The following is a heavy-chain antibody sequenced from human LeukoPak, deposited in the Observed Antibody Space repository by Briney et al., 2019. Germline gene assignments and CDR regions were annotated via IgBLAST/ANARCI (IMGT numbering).Heavy chain of an antibody. D-gene: IGHD3-10*01. Sequence: GGSLRLSCAASGFTFSSYSMNWVRPAPGKGLEWVSSISSSSSYIYYADSVKGRFTISRDNAKNSLYLQMNSLRAEDTAVYYCARDPEQPSYYYGSGSYYTPFDYWGQGTLVTVSS. CDR3: ARDPEQPSYYYGSGSYYTPFDY. CDR2: ISSSSSYI. J-gene: IGHJ4*02. CDR1: GFTFSSYS. V-gene: IGHV3-21*01.